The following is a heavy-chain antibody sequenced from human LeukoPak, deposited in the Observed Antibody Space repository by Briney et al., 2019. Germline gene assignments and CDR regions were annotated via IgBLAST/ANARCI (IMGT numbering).Heavy chain of an antibody. CDR2: INHSGST. J-gene: IGHJ4*02. D-gene: IGHD3-9*01. CDR1: GGSFSGYY. Sequence: SETLSLTCAVYGGSFSGYYWSWIRQPPRKGLEWIGEINHSGSTNYNPSLKSRVTISVDTSKNQFSLELSSVTAADTAVYYCARTLRYFDWLPRFDYWGQGTLVTVSS. V-gene: IGHV4-34*01. CDR3: ARTLRYFDWLPRFDY.